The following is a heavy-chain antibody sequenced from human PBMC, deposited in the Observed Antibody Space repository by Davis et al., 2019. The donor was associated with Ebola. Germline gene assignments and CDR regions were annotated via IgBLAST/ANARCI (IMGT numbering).Heavy chain of an antibody. Sequence: SETLSLTCSVYGGSFSGYYWSWIRQLPGKGLEWFGSIYYSGSTYYNPSLKSLVTISVDTSKNQFSLKLSSVTAADTAVYYRARERVAYYDSSGYYLYYFDYWGQGTLVTVSS. V-gene: IGHV4-34*01. CDR1: GGSFSGYY. CDR3: ARERVAYYDSSGYYLYYFDY. D-gene: IGHD3-22*01. J-gene: IGHJ4*02. CDR2: IYYSGST.